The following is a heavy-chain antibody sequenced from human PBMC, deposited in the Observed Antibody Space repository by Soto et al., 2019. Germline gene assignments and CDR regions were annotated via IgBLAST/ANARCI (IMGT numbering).Heavy chain of an antibody. CDR3: WRYCSGGSCYSGVPAFDI. J-gene: IGHJ3*02. CDR2: INHSGST. CDR1: GGSFSGYY. V-gene: IGHV4-34*01. Sequence: SETLSLTCAVYGGSFSGYYWSWIRQPPGKGLEWIGEINHSGSTNYNPSLKSRVTISVDTSKNQFSLKLSSVTAADTAVYYCWRYCSGGSCYSGVPAFDIWGQGTMVTVSS. D-gene: IGHD2-15*01.